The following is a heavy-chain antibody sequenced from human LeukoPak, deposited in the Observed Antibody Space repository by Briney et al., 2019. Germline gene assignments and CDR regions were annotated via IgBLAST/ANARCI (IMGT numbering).Heavy chain of an antibody. V-gene: IGHV4-38-2*01. CDR2: IYHSGST. Sequence: SETLSLTCAVSGYSISSGYYWGWIRQPPGKGLEWIGSIYHSGSTYYNPSLKSRVTISVDTSKNQFSLKLSSVTAADTAVYYCARVNSYQLPIYSWFDPWGQGTLVTVSS. D-gene: IGHD2-2*01. J-gene: IGHJ5*02. CDR1: GYSISSGYY. CDR3: ARVNSYQLPIYSWFDP.